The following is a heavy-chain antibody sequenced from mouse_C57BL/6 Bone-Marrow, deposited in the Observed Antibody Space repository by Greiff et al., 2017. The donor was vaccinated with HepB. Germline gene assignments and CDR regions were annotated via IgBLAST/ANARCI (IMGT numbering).Heavy chain of an antibody. D-gene: IGHD1-1*01. Sequence: VQLQHSVAELVRPGASVKLSCTASGFNIKNTYMHWVKQRPEQGLEWIGRIDPANGNTKYAPKFQGKATITADTSSNTAYLQLSSLTSEDTAIYYCASYYYGSSYDAMDYWGQGTSVTVSS. V-gene: IGHV14-3*01. CDR2: IDPANGNT. CDR3: ASYYYGSSYDAMDY. J-gene: IGHJ4*01. CDR1: GFNIKNTY.